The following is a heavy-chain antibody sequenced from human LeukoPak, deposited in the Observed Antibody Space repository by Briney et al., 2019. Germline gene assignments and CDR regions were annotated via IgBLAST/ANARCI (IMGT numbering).Heavy chain of an antibody. D-gene: IGHD4-17*01. CDR1: GGSISSYY. CDR3: ARVGDHGDPWFDY. J-gene: IGHJ4*02. V-gene: IGHV4-59*01. CDR2: IYYSGST. Sequence: SETLSLTCTVSGGSISSYYWSWIRQPPGKGLEWIGYIYYSGSTNYNPSLKSRVTISVDTSKNQFSLKLSSVTAADTAVYYCARVGDHGDPWFDYWGQGTLVTVSS.